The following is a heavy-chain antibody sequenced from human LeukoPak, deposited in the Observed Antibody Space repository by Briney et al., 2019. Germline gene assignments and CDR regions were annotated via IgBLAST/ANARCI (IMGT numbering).Heavy chain of an antibody. J-gene: IGHJ6*03. CDR1: GFTFSSYG. CDR2: ISPDGSNK. CDR3: ARTYYSNYPYYYYMDV. V-gene: IGHV3-30*19. Sequence: PGGSLRLSCAASGFTFSSYGMHWVRQAPGKGLEWVAVISPDGSNKYNADSVKGRFTISRDNSKNTLYVQMNSLRAEDTAVYYCARTYYSNYPYYYYMDVWGKGATVTVSS. D-gene: IGHD4-11*01.